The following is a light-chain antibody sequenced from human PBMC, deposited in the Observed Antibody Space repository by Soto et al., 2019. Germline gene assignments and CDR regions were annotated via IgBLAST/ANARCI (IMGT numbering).Light chain of an antibody. CDR3: QQYNNWPPWT. V-gene: IGKV1-5*03. CDR1: QTISSW. CDR2: KAS. J-gene: IGKJ1*01. Sequence: DIQMTQSPSTLSGSVGDRVTTTCRASQTISSWLAWYQQKPGKAPKLLIHKASTLKSGVPSRFSGSGSGTEFTLTISSLQPDDFAVYYCQQYNNWPPWTFGQGTKVDIK.